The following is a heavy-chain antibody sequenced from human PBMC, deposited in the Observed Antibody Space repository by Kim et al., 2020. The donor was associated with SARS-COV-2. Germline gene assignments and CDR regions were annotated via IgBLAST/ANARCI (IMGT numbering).Heavy chain of an antibody. Sequence: YYADSVKGRFTISRDNSKNTLYLQMNSLRAEDTAVYYCAKESLAAGYFDYWGQGTLVTVSS. J-gene: IGHJ4*02. D-gene: IGHD6-13*01. V-gene: IGHV3-30*02. CDR3: AKESLAAGYFDY.